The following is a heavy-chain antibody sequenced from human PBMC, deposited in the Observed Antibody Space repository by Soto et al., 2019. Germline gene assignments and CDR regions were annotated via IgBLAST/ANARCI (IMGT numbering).Heavy chain of an antibody. CDR2: IYYSGST. J-gene: IGHJ3*02. D-gene: IGHD2-2*02. V-gene: IGHV4-59*01. Sequence: SETLSLTCTVSGGSISSYYWSWIRQPPGKGLEWVGYIYYSGSTNYNPSLKSRVTISVDTSKNQFSLKLSSVTAADTAVYYCATGYCSSTSCYMRGLGAFDIWGQGTMVTVSS. CDR3: ATGYCSSTSCYMRGLGAFDI. CDR1: GGSISSYY.